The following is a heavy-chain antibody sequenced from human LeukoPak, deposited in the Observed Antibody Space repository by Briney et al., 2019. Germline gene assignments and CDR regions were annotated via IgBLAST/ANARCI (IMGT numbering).Heavy chain of an antibody. CDR3: AKGGIDAFDI. CDR2: ISGSGGTT. CDR1: GFSFSSYA. Sequence: GGSLRLSCAASGFSFSSYAMSWVRQAPGKGLEWVSAISGSGGTTYYTDSVQGRFTFSRDNSKNTLYLQMNSLRAEDTAVYYCAKGGIDAFDIWGQGTMVTVSS. J-gene: IGHJ3*02. D-gene: IGHD3-16*01. V-gene: IGHV3-23*01.